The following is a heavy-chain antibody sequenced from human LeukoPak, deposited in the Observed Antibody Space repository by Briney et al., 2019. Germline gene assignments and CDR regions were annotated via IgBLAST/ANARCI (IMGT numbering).Heavy chain of an antibody. Sequence: GGSLRLSCAASGFTFSSYWMHWVRQAPGKGLVWVSRINSDGSSTSYADSVKGRFTISRDNAKNTLYLQMSSLRAEDTAVYYCAKDFSSTWYSAFDIWGQGTMVTVSS. J-gene: IGHJ3*02. D-gene: IGHD6-13*01. V-gene: IGHV3-74*01. CDR3: AKDFSSTWYSAFDI. CDR2: INSDGSST. CDR1: GFTFSSYW.